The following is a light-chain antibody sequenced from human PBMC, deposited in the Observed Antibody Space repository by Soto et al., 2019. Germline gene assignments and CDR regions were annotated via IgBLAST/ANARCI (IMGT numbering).Light chain of an antibody. CDR1: QDISNY. CDR2: AAS. CDR3: QKYNSAPPEA. V-gene: IGKV1-27*01. Sequence: DIQMTQSPSSLSASVGDRVTITCRASQDISNYLAWYQQKPGKVPKLLIYAASTLQSGVPSRFSGSGSGTDFTLIISSLQPEDVATYYCQKYNSAPPEAFGPGTKVDI. J-gene: IGKJ3*01.